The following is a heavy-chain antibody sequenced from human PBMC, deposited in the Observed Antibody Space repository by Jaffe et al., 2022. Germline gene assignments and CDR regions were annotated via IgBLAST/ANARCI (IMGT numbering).Heavy chain of an antibody. CDR3: ARRHQTPDAQWLVEYYFDY. Sequence: QLQLQESGPGLVKPSETLSLTCTVSGGSISSSSYYWGWIRQPPGKGLEWIGSIYYSGSTYYNPSLKSRVTISVDTSKNQFSLKLSSVTAADTAVYYCARRHQTPDAQWLVEYYFDYWGQGTLVTVSS. V-gene: IGHV4-39*01. CDR2: IYYSGST. J-gene: IGHJ4*02. CDR1: GGSISSSSYY. D-gene: IGHD6-19*01.